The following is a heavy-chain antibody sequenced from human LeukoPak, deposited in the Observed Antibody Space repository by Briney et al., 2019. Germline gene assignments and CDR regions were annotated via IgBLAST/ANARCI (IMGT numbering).Heavy chain of an antibody. CDR2: TYYSGST. J-gene: IGHJ4*02. D-gene: IGHD3-10*02. V-gene: IGHV4-39*01. CDR1: GGSISSSSYY. Sequence: PSETLSLTCTVSGGSISSSSYYWGWIRQPPGKGLEWIGSTYYSGSTNNNPSLKSRVTISVDTSKNQFSLKLSSVTAADTAVYYCARRRTMFGYFAGEFDYWGQGTLVTVSS. CDR3: ARRRTMFGYFAGEFDY.